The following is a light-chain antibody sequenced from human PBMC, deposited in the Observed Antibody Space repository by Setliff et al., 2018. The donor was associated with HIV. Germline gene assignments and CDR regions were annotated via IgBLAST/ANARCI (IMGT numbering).Light chain of an antibody. V-gene: IGLV2-14*03. J-gene: IGLJ1*01. CDR3: SSYTSSGTPYV. CDR2: DVS. CDR1: SSDVGTYNY. Sequence: QSALTQPASVSGSPGQSITISCTGTSSDVGTYNYVSWYQQHPGKAPKLMIPDVSNRPSGVSNRFSGSKSGNTASLTISGLQAEDEADYYCSSYTSSGTPYVFGTGTKVTVL.